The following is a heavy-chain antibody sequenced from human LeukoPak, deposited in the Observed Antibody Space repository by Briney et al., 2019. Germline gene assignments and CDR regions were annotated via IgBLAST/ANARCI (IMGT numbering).Heavy chain of an antibody. Sequence: ASVKVSCKASGYTFTGYYMHWVRQAPGQGLEWMGWINPNSGGTNYAQKFQGRVTMTRDTSISTAYMELSRLRSEDTAVYYCARVYYYDSSGYHSAFDIWGQGTMVTVSS. CDR1: GYTFTGYY. J-gene: IGHJ3*02. CDR2: INPNSGGT. V-gene: IGHV1-2*02. D-gene: IGHD3-22*01. CDR3: ARVYYYDSSGYHSAFDI.